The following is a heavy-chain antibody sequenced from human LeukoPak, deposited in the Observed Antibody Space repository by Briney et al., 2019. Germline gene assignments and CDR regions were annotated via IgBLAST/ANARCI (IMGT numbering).Heavy chain of an antibody. Sequence: GGSLRLSCAASGFTFSSYGMHWVRQAPGKGLEWVAFIRYDGSNKYYADSVEGRFTISRDNSKNTLYLQMNSLRAEDTAVYYCAKDLNYVSMVRGTYMDVWGKGTTVTISS. CDR3: AKDLNYVSMVRGTYMDV. D-gene: IGHD3-10*01. CDR2: IRYDGSNK. J-gene: IGHJ6*03. V-gene: IGHV3-30*02. CDR1: GFTFSSYG.